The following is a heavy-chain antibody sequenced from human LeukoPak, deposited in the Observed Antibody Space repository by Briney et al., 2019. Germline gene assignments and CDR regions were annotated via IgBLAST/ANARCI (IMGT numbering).Heavy chain of an antibody. CDR3: ARVVASTSIDS. Sequence: HTGDVYYNPSLRSRVTLSIDTSRNQVSLKVTPVTAADTALYYCARVVASTSIDSWGQGILVTVSS. CDR2: HTGDV. J-gene: IGHJ4*02. V-gene: IGHV4-30-2*04. D-gene: IGHD2-15*01.